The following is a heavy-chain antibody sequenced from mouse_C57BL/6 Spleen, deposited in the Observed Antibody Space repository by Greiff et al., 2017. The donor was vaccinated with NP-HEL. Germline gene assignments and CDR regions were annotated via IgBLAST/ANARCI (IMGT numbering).Heavy chain of an antibody. Sequence: VQLQQPGAELVKPGASVKLSCKASGYTFTSYWMHWVKQRPGQGLEWIGMIHPNSGSTNYNEKFKSKATLTVDKSSSTAYMQLSSLTSEDSAVYYCARPLYGSSSFDYWGQGTTLTVSS. D-gene: IGHD1-1*01. CDR1: GYTFTSYW. CDR3: ARPLYGSSSFDY. CDR2: IHPNSGST. V-gene: IGHV1-64*01. J-gene: IGHJ2*01.